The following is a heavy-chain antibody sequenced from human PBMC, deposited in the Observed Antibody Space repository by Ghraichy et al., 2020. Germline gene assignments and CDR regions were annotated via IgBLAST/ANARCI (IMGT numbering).Heavy chain of an antibody. D-gene: IGHD6-13*01. Sequence: GGSLRLSCAASGFTFNNYAMNWVRQAPGKGLEWVSTIRASGGSTYYADSVKGRFTVSRDNSENTVYLQMNSLRGEDTAVYYCAKAGGYSSSRTIDYYYFAMYVWGLGTTVTVSS. J-gene: IGHJ6*02. V-gene: IGHV3-23*01. CDR2: IRASGGST. CDR1: GFTFNNYA. CDR3: AKAGGYSSSRTIDYYYFAMYV.